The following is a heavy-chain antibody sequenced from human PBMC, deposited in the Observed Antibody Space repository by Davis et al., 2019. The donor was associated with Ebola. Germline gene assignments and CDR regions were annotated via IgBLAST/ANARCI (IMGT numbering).Heavy chain of an antibody. CDR3: AKDRSNSFDY. Sequence: PGGSLRLSCAASGFTFSSYGMHWVRQAPGKGLEWVAVISYDGSNKYYADSVKGRFTISRDNSKNTLYLQMNSLRAEDTAVYYCAKDRSNSFDYWGQGTLVTVSS. J-gene: IGHJ4*02. V-gene: IGHV3-30*18. D-gene: IGHD3-10*01. CDR2: ISYDGSNK. CDR1: GFTFSSYG.